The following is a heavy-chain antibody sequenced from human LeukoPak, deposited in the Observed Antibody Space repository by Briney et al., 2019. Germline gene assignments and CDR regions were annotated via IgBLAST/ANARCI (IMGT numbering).Heavy chain of an antibody. J-gene: IGHJ4*02. CDR3: ARQIASAGTAGFDF. CDR1: GGSISSYY. D-gene: IGHD6-13*01. CDR2: IYSTGST. V-gene: IGHV4-4*07. Sequence: PSETLSLTCTVSGGSISSYYWSWIRQPAGKGLEWIGRIYSTGSTNYNPSLKSRVTMSVDTSKNQFSLRMRSVTAADTAVYYCARQIASAGTAGFDFWGQGALVTVSS.